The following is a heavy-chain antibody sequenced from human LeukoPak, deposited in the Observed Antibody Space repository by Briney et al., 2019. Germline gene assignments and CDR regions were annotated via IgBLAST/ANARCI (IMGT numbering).Heavy chain of an antibody. D-gene: IGHD6-6*01. J-gene: IGHJ4*02. CDR2: IKQDGSEK. CDR1: GFTFSTYW. V-gene: IGHV3-7*01. CDR3: AKDMGGDIAAEGFDY. Sequence: PGGSLRLSCGASGFTFSTYWMSWVRQAPGKGLEWVANIKQDGSEKYYVDSVKGRFTISRDNAKNSLYLQMNSLRAEDTAVYYCAKDMGGDIAAEGFDYWGQGTLVTVSS.